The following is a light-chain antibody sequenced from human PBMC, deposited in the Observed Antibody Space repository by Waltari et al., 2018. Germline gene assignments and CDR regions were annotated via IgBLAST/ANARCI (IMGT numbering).Light chain of an antibody. V-gene: IGLV3-21*02. J-gene: IGLJ2*01. CDR1: NVGSKS. CDR2: DDR. Sequence: SYVLTQPPSASVATGETARITCGGANVGSKSVHWYQQKPGQAPLLVVYDDRARPSGIPDRFSASNAWNTATLTITRVENGDEADYYCQVWDTTSDRVVFGGGTKLTVL. CDR3: QVWDTTSDRVV.